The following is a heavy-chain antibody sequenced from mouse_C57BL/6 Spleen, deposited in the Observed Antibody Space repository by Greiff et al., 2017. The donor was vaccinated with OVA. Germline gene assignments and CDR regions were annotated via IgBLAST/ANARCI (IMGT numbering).Heavy chain of an antibody. CDR1: GFTFSSYA. D-gene: IGHD2-5*01. CDR3: ARDVYYSNYAFAY. J-gene: IGHJ3*01. V-gene: IGHV5-4*03. CDR2: ISDGGSYT. Sequence: EVKLMESGGGLVKPGGSLKLSCAASGFTFSSYAMSWVRQTPEKRLEWVATISDGGSYTYYPDNVKGRFTISRDNAKNNLYLQMSHLKSEDTAMYYCARDVYYSNYAFAYWGQGTLVTVSA.